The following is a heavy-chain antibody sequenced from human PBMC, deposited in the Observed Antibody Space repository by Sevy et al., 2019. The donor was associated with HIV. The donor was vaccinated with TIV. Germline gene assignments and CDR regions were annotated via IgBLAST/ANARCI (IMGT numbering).Heavy chain of an antibody. CDR2: IRYDGSNK. CDR3: AKDRRMASFNYYMDV. Sequence: GGSLRLSCAASGFTFSSYGMHWVRQAPGKGLEWVAFIRYDGSNKYYADSVKGRFTISRDNSKNTLYLQMNSLRAEDTAVYYCAKDRRMASFNYYMDVWGKGTTVTVSS. CDR1: GFTFSSYG. J-gene: IGHJ6*03. D-gene: IGHD2-8*01. V-gene: IGHV3-30*02.